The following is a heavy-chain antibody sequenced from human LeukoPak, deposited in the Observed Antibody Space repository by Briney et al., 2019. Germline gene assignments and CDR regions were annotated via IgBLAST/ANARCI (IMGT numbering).Heavy chain of an antibody. D-gene: IGHD6-19*01. Sequence: ASVKVSCKASGYTFTSYGISWVRQAPGQGLEWMGWISAYNGNTNYAQKLQGRVTMTTDTSTSTAYMELSSLRSEDTAVYYCARGLRWQWLVEGAFDYWGQGTLVTVSS. V-gene: IGHV1-18*01. CDR1: GYTFTSYG. CDR3: ARGLRWQWLVEGAFDY. CDR2: ISAYNGNT. J-gene: IGHJ4*02.